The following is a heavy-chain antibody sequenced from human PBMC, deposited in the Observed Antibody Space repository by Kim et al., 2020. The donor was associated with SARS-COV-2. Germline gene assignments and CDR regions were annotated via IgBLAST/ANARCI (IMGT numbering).Heavy chain of an antibody. D-gene: IGHD2-2*01. V-gene: IGHV4-4*02. CDR1: GGSISSSNW. CDR2: IYHSGST. CDR3: ARMIVVVPAATYYYYGMDV. J-gene: IGHJ6*02. Sequence: GSLRLSCAVSGGSISSSNWWSWVRQPPGKGLEWIGEIYHSGSTNYNPSLKSRVTISVDKSKNQFSLKLSSVTAADTAVYYCARMIVVVPAATYYYYGMDVWGQGTTVTVSS.